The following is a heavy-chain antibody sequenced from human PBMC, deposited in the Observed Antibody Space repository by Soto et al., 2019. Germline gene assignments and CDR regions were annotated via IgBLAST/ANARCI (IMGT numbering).Heavy chain of an antibody. Sequence: SGGSLRLSXAASGFTFSSYWMSWVRQAPGKGLEWVANIKQDGSEKYYVDSVKGRFTISRDNAKNSLYLQMNSLRAEDTAVYYCARVVIYYYYYMDVWGKGTTVTVSS. D-gene: IGHD2-21*01. CDR3: ARVVIYYYYYMDV. J-gene: IGHJ6*03. CDR2: IKQDGSEK. V-gene: IGHV3-7*04. CDR1: GFTFSSYW.